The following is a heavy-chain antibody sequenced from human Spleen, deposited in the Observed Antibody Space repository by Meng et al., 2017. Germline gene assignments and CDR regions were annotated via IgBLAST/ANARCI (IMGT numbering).Heavy chain of an antibody. CDR1: GGSISTSGYY. V-gene: IGHV4-39*01. D-gene: IGHD6-25*01. CDR2: IGHSGFT. J-gene: IGHJ5*02. Sequence: QPQLQESGPGLVKPSEALSLTCSVSGGSISTSGYYWGWIRQPPGKGLEWIGSIGHSGFTYYTPSLKSRVTVSTDTSRNQFFLWLTSVTAADTAVYYCVRSSAWVRTGFDPWGQGTLVTVS. CDR3: VRSSAWVRTGFDP.